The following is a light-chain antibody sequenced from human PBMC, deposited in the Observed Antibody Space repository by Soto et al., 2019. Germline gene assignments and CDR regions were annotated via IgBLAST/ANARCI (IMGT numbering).Light chain of an antibody. V-gene: IGKV1-5*01. J-gene: IGKJ1*01. Sequence: DIEVTQSPSTLSASAGDRVTITCRASQSISTWLAWYQQKPGKAPKLLIYGASSLASGVPSRFSGSGSGTEFTLTISSLQPEDFAVYYCQQYGTFGQGTKVDI. CDR1: QSISTW. CDR3: QQYGT. CDR2: GAS.